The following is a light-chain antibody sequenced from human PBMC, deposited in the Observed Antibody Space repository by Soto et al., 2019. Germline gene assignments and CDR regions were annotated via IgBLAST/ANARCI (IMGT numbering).Light chain of an antibody. CDR1: QSVSSNY. Sequence: ENVLTQSPGTLSLSPGERATLSCRASQSVSSNYFAWYQQKPGQAPRLLIYGVSSRPTGIPDRFSGSGSGTDFTLTISRLEPDDFAVYYCEQYGSSPRTFGQGTKVDIK. J-gene: IGKJ1*01. V-gene: IGKV3-20*01. CDR2: GVS. CDR3: EQYGSSPRT.